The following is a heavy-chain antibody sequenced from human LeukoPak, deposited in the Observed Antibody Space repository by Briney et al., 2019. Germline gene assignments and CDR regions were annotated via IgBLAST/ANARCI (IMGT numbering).Heavy chain of an antibody. CDR3: ARDFIHRSGEANY. J-gene: IGHJ4*02. V-gene: IGHV3-11*05. CDR1: GFTFSDYY. Sequence: GESLKISCVASGFTFSDYYMSWIRQAPGKGLEWISYISSSSSSTNYADSVKGRFTISRDNPKNSLYLLMNSLRAEDTAMYYCARDFIHRSGEANYWGQGTLVTVSS. D-gene: IGHD3-22*01. CDR2: ISSSSSST.